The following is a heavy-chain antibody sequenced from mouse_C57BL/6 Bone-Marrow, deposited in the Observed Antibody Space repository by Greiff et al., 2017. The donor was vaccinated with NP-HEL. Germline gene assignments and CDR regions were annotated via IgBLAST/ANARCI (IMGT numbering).Heavy chain of an antibody. CDR1: GYTFTSYW. V-gene: IGHV1-53*01. CDR2: INPSNGGT. J-gene: IGHJ2*01. CDR3: ARSPEGMFYFDY. D-gene: IGHD2-10*02. Sequence: QVQLQQPGTELVKPGASVKLSCKASGYTFTSYWMHWVKQRPGQGLEWIGNINPSNGGTNYNEKFKSKATLTVDKSSGTAYMQLSSLTSEDSAIYYGARSPEGMFYFDYWGQGTTLTVSS.